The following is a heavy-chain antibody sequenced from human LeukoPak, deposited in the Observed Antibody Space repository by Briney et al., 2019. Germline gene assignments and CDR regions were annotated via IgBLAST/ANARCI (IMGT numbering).Heavy chain of an antibody. D-gene: IGHD3-10*01. CDR3: AKDRELWFGELFDY. J-gene: IGHJ4*02. Sequence: PGGSLRLSCAASAFSLNAYNMNWVRQAPGKGLEWVSAISGSGGSTYYADSVKGRFTISRDNSKDTLYLQMNSLRAEDTAVYYCAKDRELWFGELFDYWGQGTLVTVSS. CDR2: ISGSGGST. V-gene: IGHV3-23*01. CDR1: AFSLNAYN.